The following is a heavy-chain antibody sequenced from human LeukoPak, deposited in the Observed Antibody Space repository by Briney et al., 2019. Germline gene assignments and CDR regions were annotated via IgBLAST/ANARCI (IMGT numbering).Heavy chain of an antibody. J-gene: IGHJ4*02. CDR1: GFTFSNYA. CDR2: ISYDGSNK. CDR3: ARDSGWYLDY. Sequence: GRSLRLSCAASGFTFSNYAMHWVRQAPGKGLEWVAVISYDGSNKYYADSVKGRFTISRDNSKNTLYLQMNSLRAEDTAVYYCARDSGWYLDYWGQGTLVTVSS. D-gene: IGHD6-19*01. V-gene: IGHV3-30-3*01.